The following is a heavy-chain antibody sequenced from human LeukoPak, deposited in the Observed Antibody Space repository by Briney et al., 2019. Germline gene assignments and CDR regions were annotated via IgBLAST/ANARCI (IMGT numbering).Heavy chain of an antibody. V-gene: IGHV3-21*01. Sequence: GGSLRLSCAASGFTFSSYSMNWVRQAPGKGLEWVSSISSSSSYIYYADSVKGRFTISRDNAKNSLYLQMNSLRAEDTAVYYCARDRNDFWSGCPYYYYYGMDVWGQGTTVTVSS. D-gene: IGHD3-3*01. CDR2: ISSSSSYI. CDR1: GFTFSSYS. CDR3: ARDRNDFWSGCPYYYYYGMDV. J-gene: IGHJ6*02.